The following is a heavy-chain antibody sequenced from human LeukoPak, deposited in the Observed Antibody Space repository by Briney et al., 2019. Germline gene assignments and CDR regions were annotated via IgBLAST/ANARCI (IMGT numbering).Heavy chain of an antibody. CDR3: ARDLMGIAYRGAFYY. V-gene: IGHV3-21*04. J-gene: IGHJ4*02. Sequence: GGSLRLSCAASGFIFSRYAMSWVRQAPGKGLEWVSGISGSGTYTYDADSVKGRFTISRDNAKNSLYLQMNSLRAEDTAVYYCARDLMGIAYRGAFYYWGQGTLVTVSS. CDR1: GFIFSRYA. D-gene: IGHD6-13*01. CDR2: ISGSGTYT.